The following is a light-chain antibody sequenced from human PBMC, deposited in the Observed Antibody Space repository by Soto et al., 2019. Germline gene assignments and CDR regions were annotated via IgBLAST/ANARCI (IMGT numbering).Light chain of an antibody. V-gene: IGKV3-11*01. CDR1: QSISSH. Sequence: EIVLTQSPATLSLSPGERATLSCRASQSISSHLAWYQQKPGQAPRLLIYGASNRATGIPARFSGSGSGTDFTLTISSLEPEDFAVYYCQQRINGPLTFGGGTKEEIK. J-gene: IGKJ4*01. CDR2: GAS. CDR3: QQRINGPLT.